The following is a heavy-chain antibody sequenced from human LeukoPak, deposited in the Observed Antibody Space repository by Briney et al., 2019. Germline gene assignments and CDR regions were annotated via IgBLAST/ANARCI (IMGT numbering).Heavy chain of an antibody. D-gene: IGHD2-8*01. CDR1: GYNFATCW. J-gene: IGHJ6*02. V-gene: IGHV5-51*01. CDR2: IFPRDSDT. Sequence: GESLKISWKTSGYNFATCWIGWVRHIPGKGLEWIAIIFPRDSDTRYSPSSQGHVTLSADRSTNPDYLQWSSLKASDTAIYYCARQGATPTNYYYYGLDVWGQGTTVTVSS. CDR3: ARQGATPTNYYYYGLDV.